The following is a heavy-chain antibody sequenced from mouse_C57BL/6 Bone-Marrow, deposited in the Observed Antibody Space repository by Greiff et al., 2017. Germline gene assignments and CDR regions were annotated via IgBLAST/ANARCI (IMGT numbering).Heavy chain of an antibody. CDR2: IDPSDSYT. Sequence: QVQLQQPGAELVMPGASVKLSCKASGYTFTSYWMHWVKQRPGQGLEWIGAIDPSDSYTNYNQKFKGKSTLTVDKSSSTAYMQRSSLTSEDSAVYYCARDYYGSSGAMDYWGQGTSVTGSS. J-gene: IGHJ4*01. CDR1: GYTFTSYW. D-gene: IGHD1-1*01. CDR3: ARDYYGSSGAMDY. V-gene: IGHV1-69*01.